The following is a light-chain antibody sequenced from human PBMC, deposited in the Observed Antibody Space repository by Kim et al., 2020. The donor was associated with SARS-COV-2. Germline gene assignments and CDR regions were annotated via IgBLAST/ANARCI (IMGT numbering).Light chain of an antibody. Sequence: GERVRSAWYGSNSNVGSKTVSGYQQLPGTAPKLVIYSDNPRPSGVPDRFSGSKSVTSASLAISGLQSENEADYYCAAWDDRLNGLGFGTETKVTVL. J-gene: IGLJ1*01. CDR2: SDN. CDR3: AAWDDRLNGLG. CDR1: NSNVGSKT. V-gene: IGLV1-44*01.